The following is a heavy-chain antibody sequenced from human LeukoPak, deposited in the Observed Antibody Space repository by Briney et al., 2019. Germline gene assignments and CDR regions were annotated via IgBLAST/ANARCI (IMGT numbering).Heavy chain of an antibody. CDR1: GGSISSSSYY. CDR2: IYYSGST. Sequence: SETLSLTCTVSGGSISSSSYYWGWIRQPPGKGLEWIGSIYYSGSTYYNPSLKSRVTISVDTSKNQFSLKLSSVTAADTAVYYCARIYYYYGMDVWGQGTTVTVSS. V-gene: IGHV4-39*07. CDR3: ARIYYYYGMDV. J-gene: IGHJ6*02.